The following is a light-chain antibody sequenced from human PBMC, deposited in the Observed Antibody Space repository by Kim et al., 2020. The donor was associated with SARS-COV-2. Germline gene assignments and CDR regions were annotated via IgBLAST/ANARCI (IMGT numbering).Light chain of an antibody. CDR1: QSVSSN. CDR2: GAS. CDR3: QQYNNWPLT. Sequence: EIVMTQSPATLSVSPGERATLSCSASQSVSSNLAWYQQKPGQAPRLLIYGASTGATGIPARFSGSGSGTEFTLTISSLQSEDLAVYYCQQYNNWPLTFGGGTKVDIK. V-gene: IGKV3-15*01. J-gene: IGKJ4*01.